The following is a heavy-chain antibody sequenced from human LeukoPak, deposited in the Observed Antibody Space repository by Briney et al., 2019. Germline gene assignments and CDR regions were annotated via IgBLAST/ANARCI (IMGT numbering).Heavy chain of an antibody. CDR2: IYYSGST. Sequence: SQTLSLTCTVSGGSISSGGYYWGWIRQHPGKGLEWIGYIYYSGSTYYNPSLKSRVTISVDTSKNQFSLKLSSVTAADTAVYYCATNTGYSSGWFDPWGQGTLVTVSS. J-gene: IGHJ5*02. V-gene: IGHV4-31*03. D-gene: IGHD6-19*01. CDR3: ATNTGYSSGWFDP. CDR1: GGSISSGGYY.